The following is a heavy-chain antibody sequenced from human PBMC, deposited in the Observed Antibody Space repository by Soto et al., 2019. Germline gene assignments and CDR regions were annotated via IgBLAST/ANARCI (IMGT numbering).Heavy chain of an antibody. CDR2: MNPDSGHA. CDR1: GYTFTNSD. CDR3: ALSYGSYHYGAY. V-gene: IGHV1-8*01. Sequence: GASVKVSCKASGYTFTNSDINWVRQAPGQGLEWMGWMNPDSGHAAYAQKFRGRITITADEASSTTHMELSGLISDDTATYYCALSYGSYHYGAYWGQGTPVTVSS. D-gene: IGHD3-16*01. J-gene: IGHJ4*02.